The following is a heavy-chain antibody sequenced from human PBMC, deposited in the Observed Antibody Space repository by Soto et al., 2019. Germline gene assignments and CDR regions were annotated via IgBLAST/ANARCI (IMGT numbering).Heavy chain of an antibody. V-gene: IGHV4-30-2*01. D-gene: IGHD4-17*01. J-gene: IGHJ4*02. CDR1: GGSISSGGYS. CDR2: IYHSGST. CDR3: ARATVTRVDY. Sequence: QLQLQESGSGLVKPSQTLSLTCAVSGGSISSGGYSWSWIRQPPGKGLEWIGYIYHSGSTYYNPSLQRRFTISVDRSKNQFSLKLSSVTAAATAVYYCARATVTRVDYWGQGTLVTVSS.